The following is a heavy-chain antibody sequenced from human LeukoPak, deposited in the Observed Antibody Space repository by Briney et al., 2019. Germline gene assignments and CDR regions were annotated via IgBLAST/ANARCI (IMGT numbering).Heavy chain of an antibody. CDR3: ARHDYAEY. V-gene: IGHV3-53*01. Sequence: GGSLRLSYAASGFTVSSDYMTWARQAPGKGLEWVSVIHTDGITHYADSVKGRFTISRDKSTNTLYLQMDSLRAEDTAVYYCARHDYAEYWGQGTLVTVSS. J-gene: IGHJ4*02. CDR1: GFTVSSDY. CDR2: IHTDGIT.